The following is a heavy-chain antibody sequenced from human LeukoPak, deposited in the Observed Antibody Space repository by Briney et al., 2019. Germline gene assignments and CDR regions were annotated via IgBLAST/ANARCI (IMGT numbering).Heavy chain of an antibody. V-gene: IGHV4-34*01. D-gene: IGHD6-13*01. CDR1: GGSFSGYY. CDR3: ARGAAAAYY. CDR2: INHSGST. Sequence: SSETLSLTCAVYGGSFSGYYWSWIRQPPGKGLEWIGEINHSGSTNYNPSLKSRVTISEDTSKNQFSLKLSSVTAADTAVYYCARGAAAAYYWGQGTLVTVSS. J-gene: IGHJ4*02.